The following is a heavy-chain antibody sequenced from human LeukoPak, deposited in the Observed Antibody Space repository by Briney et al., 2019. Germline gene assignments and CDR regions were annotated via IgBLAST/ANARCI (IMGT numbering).Heavy chain of an antibody. CDR2: MYLGPYS. V-gene: IGHV3-66*01. J-gene: IGHJ2*01. CDR3: AAALLRGDQHWYFDI. CDR1: GFTFSSYA. D-gene: IGHD3-10*01. Sequence: GGSLRLSCAASGFTFSSYAMHWVRQAPGRGLEWISVMYLGPYSYRADSVKARTSISRDTSKNTVDLEMNSLRAEDTAVYYCAAALLRGDQHWYFDIWGRGTLVTVS.